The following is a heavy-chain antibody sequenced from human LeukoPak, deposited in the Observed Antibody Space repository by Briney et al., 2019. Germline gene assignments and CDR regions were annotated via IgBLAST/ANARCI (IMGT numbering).Heavy chain of an antibody. CDR2: IYYSGST. D-gene: IGHD6-13*01. J-gene: IGHJ6*02. CDR3: ARALPSFIAAAGTIPSYYGMDV. CDR1: GGSISSYY. Sequence: PSETLSLTCTVSGGSISSYYWSWIRQPPGKGLEWIGYIYYSGSTNYNPSLKSRVTISVDTSKNQFSLKLSSVTAADTAVYYCARALPSFIAAAGTIPSYYGMDVWGQGTTVTVS. V-gene: IGHV4-59*01.